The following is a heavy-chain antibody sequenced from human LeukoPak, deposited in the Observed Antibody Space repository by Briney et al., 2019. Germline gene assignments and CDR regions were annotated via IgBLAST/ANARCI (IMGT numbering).Heavy chain of an antibody. J-gene: IGHJ4*02. V-gene: IGHV3-23*01. CDR1: GFTFSSYG. CDR2: ISGSGGST. Sequence: GGSLRLSCAASGFTFSSYGMRWVRQAPGKGLEWVSAISGSGGSTYYADSVKGRFTISRDNSKNTLYLQMNSLRAEDTAVYYCAKDLIVATIVSGLLDYWGQGTLVTVSS. CDR3: AKDLIVATIVSGLLDY. D-gene: IGHD5-12*01.